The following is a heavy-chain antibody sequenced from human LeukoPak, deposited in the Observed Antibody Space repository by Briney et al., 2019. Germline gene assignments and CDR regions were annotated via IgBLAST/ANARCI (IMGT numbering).Heavy chain of an antibody. D-gene: IGHD3-10*01. CDR2: IRAYNGNT. CDR3: ARESRGRFGELFVVPSAD. CDR1: GYTFTSYG. V-gene: IGHV1-18*01. Sequence: VKVSCKASGYTFTSYGISWVRQAPGQGLEWMGWIRAYNGNTNYEQKLQGRVTMTTDRSTRKAYMELRSLRSDDTAVYYCARESRGRFGELFVVPSADWGQGTLVTVSS. J-gene: IGHJ4*02.